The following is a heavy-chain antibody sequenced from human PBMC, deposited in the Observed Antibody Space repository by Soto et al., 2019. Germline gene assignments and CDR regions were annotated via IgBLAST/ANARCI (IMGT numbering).Heavy chain of an antibody. CDR1: GSSISSGDYY. V-gene: IGHV4-30-4*01. Sequence: SETLSLTCTVSGSSISSGDYYWSWIRQPPGKGLEWIGYIYYSGSTYYNPSLKSRVTISVDTSKNQFSLKLSSVTAADTAVYYCARAPTYYYDSSGPKFDYWGQGTLVTVSS. D-gene: IGHD3-22*01. CDR3: ARAPTYYYDSSGPKFDY. J-gene: IGHJ4*02. CDR2: IYYSGST.